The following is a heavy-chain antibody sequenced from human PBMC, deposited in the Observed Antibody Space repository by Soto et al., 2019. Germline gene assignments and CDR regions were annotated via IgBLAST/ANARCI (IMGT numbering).Heavy chain of an antibody. D-gene: IGHD3-16*01. J-gene: IGHJ4*02. V-gene: IGHV3-21*01. CDR3: ASIYVDRYDY. Sequence: GSLRLSCAASGFTFSSYGMHWVRQAPGKGLEWVAAISSNSSYKYYADSVKGRFTISRDNAKNTLYLQMNSLRAEDTAVYYWASIYVDRYDYWGQGTLVTVSS. CDR2: ISSNSSYK. CDR1: GFTFSSYG.